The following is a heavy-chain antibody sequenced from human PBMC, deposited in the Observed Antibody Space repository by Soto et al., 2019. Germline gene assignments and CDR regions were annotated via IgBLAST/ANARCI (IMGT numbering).Heavy chain of an antibody. Sequence: EVHLVETGGDLVQPGGSLRLSCAASGFAFGRAWMGWVRQAPEKGLEWVTIVNEDGSVKLHMDSVAGRFTISRDKAKNSLYLQMHSMKVHNTSIYAGVRYPAFGAVASWGQGTLVTVSS. J-gene: IGHJ4*02. CDR2: VNEDGSVK. CDR1: GFAFGRAW. V-gene: IGHV3-7*01. CDR3: VRYPAFGAVAS. D-gene: IGHD3-10*01.